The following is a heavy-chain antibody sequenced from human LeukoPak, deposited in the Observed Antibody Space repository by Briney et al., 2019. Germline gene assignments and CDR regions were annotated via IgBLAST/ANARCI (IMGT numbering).Heavy chain of an antibody. CDR2: MNPNSGNT. Sequence: ASVKVSCKASGYTFTSYDINWVRQATGQGLEWMGWMNPNSGNTGYAQEFQGRVTMTRNTSISTAYMELSSLRSEDTAVYYCARGSSDYYDSSGSYWGQGTLVTVSS. CDR1: GYTFTSYD. CDR3: ARGSSDYYDSSGSY. V-gene: IGHV1-8*01. D-gene: IGHD3-22*01. J-gene: IGHJ4*02.